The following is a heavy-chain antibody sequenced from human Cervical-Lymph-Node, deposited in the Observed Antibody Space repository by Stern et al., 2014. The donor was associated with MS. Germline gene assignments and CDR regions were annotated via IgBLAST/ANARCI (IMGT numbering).Heavy chain of an antibody. V-gene: IGHV4-31*01. D-gene: IGHD3-3*01. CDR1: GGSISSVGYH. J-gene: IGHJ3*02. CDR3: ARSSITIFRVVTAFDI. Sequence: QLPLQESGPGLVKPSQTLSLSCTVSGGSISSVGYHWNWLRQHPEKGLVWIGSLYYPGSTYYNPSLKSLAVISVDSSKNQFSLNLTSVTAADTAVYYCARSSITIFRVVTAFDIWGQGTMVSVSS. CDR2: LYYPGST.